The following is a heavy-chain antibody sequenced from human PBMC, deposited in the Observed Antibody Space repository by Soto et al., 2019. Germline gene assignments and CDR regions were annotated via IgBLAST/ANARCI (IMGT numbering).Heavy chain of an antibody. CDR2: IIPIFGTA. CDR1: GGTFSSYA. Sequence: GASVKVSCKASGGTFSSYAISWVRQAPGQGLEWMGGIIPIFGTANYAQKFQGRVTITADESTSTAYMELSSLRSEDTAMYYCARKSRTSGYKRGYYGMDVWGQGTTVTVSS. J-gene: IGHJ6*02. CDR3: ARKSRTSGYKRGYYGMDV. D-gene: IGHD3-3*01. V-gene: IGHV1-69*13.